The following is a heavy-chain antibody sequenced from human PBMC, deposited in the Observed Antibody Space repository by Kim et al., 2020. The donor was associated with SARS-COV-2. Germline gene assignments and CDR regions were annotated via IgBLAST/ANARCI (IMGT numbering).Heavy chain of an antibody. Sequence: SVKVSCKASGGTFSSYAISWVRQAPGQGLEWMGGIIPIFGTANYAQKFQGRVTITADESTSTAYMELSSLRSEDTAVYYCARPSYGSPMDYYYYGMDVWGQGTTLTVSS. CDR1: GGTFSSYA. CDR3: ARPSYGSPMDYYYYGMDV. CDR2: IIPIFGTA. J-gene: IGHJ6*02. V-gene: IGHV1-69*13. D-gene: IGHD2-8*01.